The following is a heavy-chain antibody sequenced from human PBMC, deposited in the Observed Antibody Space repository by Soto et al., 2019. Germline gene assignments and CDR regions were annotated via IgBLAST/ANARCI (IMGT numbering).Heavy chain of an antibody. CDR1: EFTVSSNY. CDR2: IYSGGST. Sequence: GSLRLSCAASEFTVSSNYMSWVRQAPGKGLEWVSVIYSGGSTYYADSVKGRFTISRDNSKNTLYLQMNSLRAEDTAVYYCARDDYGDRYDYWGQGTLVTVSS. J-gene: IGHJ4*02. V-gene: IGHV3-53*01. D-gene: IGHD4-17*01. CDR3: ARDDYGDRYDY.